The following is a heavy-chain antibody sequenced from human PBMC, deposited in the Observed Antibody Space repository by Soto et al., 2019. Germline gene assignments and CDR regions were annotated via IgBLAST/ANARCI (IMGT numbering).Heavy chain of an antibody. CDR2: ISSSSSTI. J-gene: IGHJ4*02. Sequence: EVQLVESGGGLVQPGGSLRLSCAASGFTFSSYSMNWVRQAPGKGLEWVSYISSSSSTIYYADSVKGRFTISRDNAKNSLYLQMNSLRDEDTAVYYWARDLIVVVRLEYYFDYWGQGTLVTVSS. V-gene: IGHV3-48*02. D-gene: IGHD3-22*01. CDR1: GFTFSSYS. CDR3: ARDLIVVVRLEYYFDY.